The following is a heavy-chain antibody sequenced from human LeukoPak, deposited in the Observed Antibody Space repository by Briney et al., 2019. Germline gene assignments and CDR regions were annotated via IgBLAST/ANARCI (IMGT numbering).Heavy chain of an antibody. CDR2: ISSSSSYI. D-gene: IGHD1-7*01. V-gene: IGHV3-21*01. CDR3: AGRYNWNYGF. CDR1: GFTFSSYS. J-gene: IGHJ4*02. Sequence: RGSLRLSCAASGFTFSSYSMNWVRQAPGKGREWVSSISSSSSYIYYADSVKGRFTISRDNAKNSLYLQMNSLRAEDTAVYYCAGRYNWNYGFWGQGTLVTVSS.